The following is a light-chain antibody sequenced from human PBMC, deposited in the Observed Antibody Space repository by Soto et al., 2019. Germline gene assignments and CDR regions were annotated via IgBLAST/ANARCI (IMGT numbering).Light chain of an antibody. CDR1: QSINRY. Sequence: DIQMTQSPSSLSASVGDRVTITCRASQSINRYINWYQQKPGKAPTLLINAASSLQSGVPSRFSGSGSGTDFTLTISNLQPEDFATYYCQQTYTTPFTFGPGTKVDIK. J-gene: IGKJ3*01. CDR2: AAS. CDR3: QQTYTTPFT. V-gene: IGKV1-39*01.